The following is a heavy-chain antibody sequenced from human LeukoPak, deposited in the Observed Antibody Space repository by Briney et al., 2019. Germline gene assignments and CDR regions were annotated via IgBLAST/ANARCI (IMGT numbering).Heavy chain of an antibody. CDR2: IIPIFGTA. J-gene: IGHJ6*03. CDR3: ARVRGGIEVAGIRHYYYYMDV. V-gene: IGHV1-69*05. CDR1: GGTFSNFA. Sequence: ASVKVSCKASGGTFSNFAISWVRQAPGQGLEWMGGIIPIFGTATYAQKFQGRVMITTDESTGIAFMELSGLRSVDTAVYYCARVRGGIEVAGIRHYYYYMDVWGEGTTVTVSS. D-gene: IGHD6-19*01.